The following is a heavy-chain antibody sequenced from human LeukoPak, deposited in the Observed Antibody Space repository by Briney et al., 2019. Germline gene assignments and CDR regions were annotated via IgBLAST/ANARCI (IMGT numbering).Heavy chain of an antibody. Sequence: GGSLRLSCAASGFTFRSYAMSWVRQAPGKGLEWVSAISGSGGSTYYADSVKGRFTISRDNSKNTLYLQMNSLRAEDTAVYYCASPYYYGSGSSSYYFDYWGQGTLVTVSS. J-gene: IGHJ4*02. CDR1: GFTFRSYA. CDR3: ASPYYYGSGSSSYYFDY. D-gene: IGHD3-10*01. CDR2: ISGSGGST. V-gene: IGHV3-23*01.